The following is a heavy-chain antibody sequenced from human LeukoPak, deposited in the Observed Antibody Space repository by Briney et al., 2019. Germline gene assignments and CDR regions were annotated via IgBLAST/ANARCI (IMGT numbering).Heavy chain of an antibody. CDR2: IRYDGFNE. Sequence: GGSLRLSCAASGFTFSAYAMHWVRQAPGKGLAWVAFIRYDGFNEYYADSVKGRFTISRDNSKNTVYLQMNSLRAEDTAVYYCAKNLGHYDSSGFLFDYWGQGALVTVSS. CDR1: GFTFSAYA. D-gene: IGHD3-22*01. CDR3: AKNLGHYDSSGFLFDY. J-gene: IGHJ4*02. V-gene: IGHV3-30*02.